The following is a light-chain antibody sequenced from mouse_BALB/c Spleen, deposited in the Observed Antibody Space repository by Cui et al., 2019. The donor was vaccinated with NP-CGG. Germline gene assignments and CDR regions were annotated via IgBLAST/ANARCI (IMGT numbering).Light chain of an antibody. V-gene: IGLV1*01. CDR3: ALWYSNHWV. Sequence: QAVVTKESALTASPGETITPPCRPSTGAVTTSNYANWFQEKPDHLFTGLIGGTNNRVPGVPARFSGSLIGDKAALTITGAQTEDEAIYFCALWYSNHWVFGGGTKLTVL. J-gene: IGLJ1*01. CDR2: GTN. CDR1: TGAVTTSNY.